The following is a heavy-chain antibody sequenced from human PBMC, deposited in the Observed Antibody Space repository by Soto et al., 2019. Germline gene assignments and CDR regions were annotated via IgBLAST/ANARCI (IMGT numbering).Heavy chain of an antibody. CDR3: AAPPIWFGELPDNYFFYYLDV. D-gene: IGHD3-10*01. CDR1: GFTFSKYG. CDR2: ISGSGTGT. Sequence: GGSLRLSCAASGFTFSKYGMSWVRQAPGKGLEWVSIISGSGTGTYYADSVKGRFTISRDNSKNTLSLQMNSLRAEDTAVYYCAAPPIWFGELPDNYFFYYLDVWGKGTAVTVSS. J-gene: IGHJ6*03. V-gene: IGHV3-23*01.